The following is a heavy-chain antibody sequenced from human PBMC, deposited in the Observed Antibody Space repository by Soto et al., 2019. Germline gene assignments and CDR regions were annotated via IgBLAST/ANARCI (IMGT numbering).Heavy chain of an antibody. CDR2: INHSGST. CDR1: GGPFSGYY. D-gene: IGHD1-26*01. J-gene: IGHJ4*02. V-gene: IGHV4-34*01. CDR3: ARVSSGVGPDY. Sequence: PSETLSLTCAVYGGPFSGYYWSWIRQPPGKGLEWIGEINHSGSTNYYPSLKSRVSISVDTSKNQFSLSLSSVTAADTAVEYCARVSSGVGPDYWGQGTLVTVSS.